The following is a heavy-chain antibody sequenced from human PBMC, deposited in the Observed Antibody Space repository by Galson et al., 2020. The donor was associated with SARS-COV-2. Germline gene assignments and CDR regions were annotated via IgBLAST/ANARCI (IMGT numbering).Heavy chain of an antibody. CDR2: MNPNSGNT. Sequence: ASVKVSCKASGYTFTSYDINWVRQATGQGLEWMGWMNPNSGNTGYAQKFQGRVTMTRNTSISTAYMELSSLRSEDTAVYYCARGSHCSGGSCYFYYYYYGMDVWGQGTTVTVSS. CDR3: ARGSHCSGGSCYFYYYYYGMDV. CDR1: GYTFTSYD. V-gene: IGHV1-8*01. D-gene: IGHD2-15*01. J-gene: IGHJ6*02.